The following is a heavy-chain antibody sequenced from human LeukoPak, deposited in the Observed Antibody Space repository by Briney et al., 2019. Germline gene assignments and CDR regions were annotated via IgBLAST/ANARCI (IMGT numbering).Heavy chain of an antibody. CDR1: GFTFSDFA. V-gene: IGHV3-23*01. D-gene: IGHD3-10*01. Sequence: EGSLRLSCATSGFTFSDFAMSWVRQAPGKGLESVAAISGSAGATHYADSVKGRFTISRDDSRNTLYLQMSSLRPEDTAVYYCTKWSGFGDDWGQGTLVTVSS. J-gene: IGHJ4*02. CDR2: ISGSAGAT. CDR3: TKWSGFGDD.